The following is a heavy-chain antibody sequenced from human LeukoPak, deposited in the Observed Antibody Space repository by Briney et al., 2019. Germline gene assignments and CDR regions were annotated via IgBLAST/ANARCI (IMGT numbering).Heavy chain of an antibody. J-gene: IGHJ5*02. CDR2: VNSNTGAT. V-gene: IGHV1-2*02. CDR1: GYTFTYHF. Sequence: GASVKVSCKASGYTFTYHFLHWVRQAPGQGLEWMGWVNSNTGATQYAQKFQGRVTMTRDTSITTSYMDLSRLTSDDTAVYFCVRENIVATRWFDPWGQGTLVTVSS. CDR3: VRENIVATRWFDP. D-gene: IGHD5-12*01.